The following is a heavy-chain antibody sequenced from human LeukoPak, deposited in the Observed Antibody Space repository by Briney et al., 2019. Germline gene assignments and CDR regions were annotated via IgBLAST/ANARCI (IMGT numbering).Heavy chain of an antibody. CDR1: GDSISSYY. V-gene: IGHV4-59*01. CDR2: IYYSGST. J-gene: IGHJ3*02. D-gene: IGHD3-10*01. CDR3: ARKTPGTDDAFDI. Sequence: SETLSLTCTVSGDSISSYYWSWIRQPPGKGLEWIGYIYYSGSTNYNPSLKSRVTISVDTSKNQFSLKLSSVTAADTAVYYCARKTPGTDDAFDIWGQGTMVTVSS.